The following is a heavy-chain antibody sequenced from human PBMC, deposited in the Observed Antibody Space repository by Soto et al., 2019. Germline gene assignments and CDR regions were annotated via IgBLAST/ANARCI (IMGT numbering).Heavy chain of an antibody. CDR3: ATASAPGGTYFPLWF. CDR1: GFTFSSYG. D-gene: IGHD1-26*01. CDR2: ISGSGGRT. Sequence: PGGSLRLSCASSGFTFSSYGMSWVRQAPGKGLEWVSSISGSGGRTYYADSVKGRFTISRDNSKNTLYLQMNSLRAEDTAVYYCATASAPGGTYFPLWFWGQGNLVPVSS. J-gene: IGHJ4*02. V-gene: IGHV3-23*01.